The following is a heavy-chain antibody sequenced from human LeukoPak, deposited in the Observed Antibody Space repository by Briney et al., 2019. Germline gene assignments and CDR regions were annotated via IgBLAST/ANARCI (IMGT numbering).Heavy chain of an antibody. CDR3: ARDDIVVVVAATLSTGPLDY. V-gene: IGHV1-18*01. CDR1: GYTFTSYG. Sequence: ASVKVSCKASGYTFTSYGISWVRQAPGQGLEWMGWISAYNGNTNYAQKLQGRVTMTTDTSTSTAYMELKSLRSDDTAVYYCARDDIVVVVAATLSTGPLDYWGQGTLVTVSS. CDR2: ISAYNGNT. D-gene: IGHD2-15*01. J-gene: IGHJ4*02.